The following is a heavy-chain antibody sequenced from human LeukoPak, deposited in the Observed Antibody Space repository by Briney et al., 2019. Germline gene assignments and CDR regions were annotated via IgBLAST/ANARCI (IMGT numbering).Heavy chain of an antibody. CDR2: INAGNGNT. CDR3: ARSYCSGGSCYSEFDY. D-gene: IGHD2-15*01. J-gene: IGHJ4*02. Sequence: ASVKVSCKASGGTFSSYAISWVRQAPGQGLEWMGWINAGNGNTKYSQKFQGRVTITRDTSASTAYMELSSLRSEDTAVYYCARSYCSGGSCYSEFDYWGQGTLVTVSS. V-gene: IGHV1-3*01. CDR1: GGTFSSYA.